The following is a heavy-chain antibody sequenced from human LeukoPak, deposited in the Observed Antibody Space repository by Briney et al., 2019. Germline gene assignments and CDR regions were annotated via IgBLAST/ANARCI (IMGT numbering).Heavy chain of an antibody. CDR2: IYYSGST. CDR1: GGAVSSGSYY. D-gene: IGHD1-26*01. CDR3: ARGKRWELLSNWFDP. Sequence: SETLSLTCTVSGGAVSSGSYYWSWIRQPPGKGLNWIGYIYYSGSTNYNPSLKSRVTISVDTSKNQFSLKLSSVTAADTAVYYCARGKRWELLSNWFDPWGQGTLVTVSS. J-gene: IGHJ5*02. V-gene: IGHV4-61*01.